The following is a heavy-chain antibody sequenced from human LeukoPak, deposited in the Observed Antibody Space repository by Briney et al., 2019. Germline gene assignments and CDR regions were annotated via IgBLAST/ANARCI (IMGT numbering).Heavy chain of an antibody. CDR3: AKEKAAGIGYFDY. CDR1: GFTFSSYG. Sequence: GGSLRLSCAASGFTFSSYGMHWVRQAPGKGLEWVAFIRYDGSNKYYADSVKGRFTISRDNSKNTLYLQMNSLRAEDTAVYYCAKEKAAGIGYFDYWGQGTLVTVSS. D-gene: IGHD6-13*01. V-gene: IGHV3-30*02. CDR2: IRYDGSNK. J-gene: IGHJ4*02.